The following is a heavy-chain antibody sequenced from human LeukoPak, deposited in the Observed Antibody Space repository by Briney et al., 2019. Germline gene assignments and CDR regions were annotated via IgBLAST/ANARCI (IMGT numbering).Heavy chain of an antibody. CDR2: TSYNGKDK. Sequence: RGSLRLSCGDSGFTFRSYAMHWGSQAPGKRLERVAGTSYNGKDKFSADSVKGRFSISRDNSKNTLYLHMDSVRAQDTVVYYGAKGDDYYDSSGYYHVKALFDYWGQGALVTVSS. V-gene: IGHV3-30*04. J-gene: IGHJ4*02. D-gene: IGHD3-22*01. CDR1: GFTFRSYA. CDR3: AKGDDYYDSSGYYHVKALFDY.